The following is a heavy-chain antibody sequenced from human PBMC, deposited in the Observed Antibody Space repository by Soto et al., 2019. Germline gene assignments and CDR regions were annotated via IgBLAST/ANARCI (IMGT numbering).Heavy chain of an antibody. V-gene: IGHV1-3*01. CDR2: INAGNGNT. CDR3: ARGLGLYYFDY. J-gene: IGHJ4*02. CDR1: GYTLTSYV. Sequence: ASVKIYCRTSGYTLTSYVLHLVRQAPGQRLEWMGWINAGNGNTKYSQKFQGRVTITRDTSASTAYMELSSLRSEDTAVYYCARGLGLYYFDYWGQGTLVTVSS. D-gene: IGHD1-26*01.